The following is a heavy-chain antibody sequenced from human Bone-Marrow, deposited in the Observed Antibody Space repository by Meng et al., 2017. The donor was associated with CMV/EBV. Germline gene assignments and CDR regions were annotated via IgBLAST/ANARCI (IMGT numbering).Heavy chain of an antibody. V-gene: IGHV3-21*01. J-gene: IGHJ5*02. CDR3: ATDPDYPQVPRYHLPP. CDR2: ISSSSSYI. D-gene: IGHD2-2*01. CDR1: GFTFSSYS. Sequence: GESLKISCAASGFTFSSYSMNWVRQAPGKGLEWVSSISSSSSYIYYADSVKGRFTISRDNAKNSLYLQMNSLRAEDTAVYYCATDPDYPQVPRYHLPPWGQGTMVTVSS.